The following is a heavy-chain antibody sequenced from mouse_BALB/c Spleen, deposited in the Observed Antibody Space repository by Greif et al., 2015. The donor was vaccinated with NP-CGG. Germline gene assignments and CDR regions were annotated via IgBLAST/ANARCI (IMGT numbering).Heavy chain of an antibody. J-gene: IGHJ1*01. CDR3: VRKRYGNWYFDV. V-gene: IGHV1-18*01. CDR2: INPNNGGS. D-gene: IGHD2-1*01. Sequence: EVQLQQSGPELVKPGASVKISCKTSGYTFTEYTMHWVKQSHGKSLEWIGGINPNNGGSIYNQKFKGKATLTEDRSSSTAYIELRSLTSEDSAVYYCVRKRYGNWYFDVWGAGTTVTVSS. CDR1: GYTFTEYT.